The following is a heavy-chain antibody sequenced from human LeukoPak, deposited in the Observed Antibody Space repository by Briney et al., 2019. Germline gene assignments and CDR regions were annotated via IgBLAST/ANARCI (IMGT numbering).Heavy chain of an antibody. CDR2: INPNSGGT. Sequence: ASVKVSCKASGYTFTGYYMHWVRQAPGQGLEWMGRINPNSGGTNYAQKFQGRVTKTRDTFISTAYMELSRLRSDDTAVYYCARGPGAARPLPSYVWGKGTTVTVSS. J-gene: IGHJ6*04. V-gene: IGHV1-2*06. CDR3: ARGPGAARPLPSYV. CDR1: GYTFTGYY. D-gene: IGHD6-6*01.